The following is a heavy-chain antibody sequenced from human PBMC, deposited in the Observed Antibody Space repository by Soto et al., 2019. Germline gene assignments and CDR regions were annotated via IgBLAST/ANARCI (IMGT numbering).Heavy chain of an antibody. J-gene: IGHJ6*03. CDR3: AGDRRIAAAGNCYYYMDV. Sequence: PSQTLSLTCAISGDSVSSNSAAWNWIRQSPSRGLEWLGRTYYRSKWYNDYAVSVKSRITINPDTSKNQFSLQLNSVTPEDTAVYYCAGDRRIAAAGNCYYYMDVWGKGTTVTVSS. D-gene: IGHD6-13*01. V-gene: IGHV6-1*01. CDR1: GDSVSSNSAA. CDR2: TYYRSKWYN.